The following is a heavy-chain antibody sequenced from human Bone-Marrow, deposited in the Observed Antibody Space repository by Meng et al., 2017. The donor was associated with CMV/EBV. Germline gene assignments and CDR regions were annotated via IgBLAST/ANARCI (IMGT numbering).Heavy chain of an antibody. CDR1: GFTFSSYS. Sequence: GGSLRLSCAASGFTFSSYSMNWVRQAPGKGLEWVSSISSSSYIYYADSVKGRFTISRDNAKNSLYLQMNSLRVEDTAVYYCAREYQLLSDFDYWGQGTLVTVSS. V-gene: IGHV3-21*01. CDR2: ISSSSYI. D-gene: IGHD2-2*01. CDR3: AREYQLLSDFDY. J-gene: IGHJ4*02.